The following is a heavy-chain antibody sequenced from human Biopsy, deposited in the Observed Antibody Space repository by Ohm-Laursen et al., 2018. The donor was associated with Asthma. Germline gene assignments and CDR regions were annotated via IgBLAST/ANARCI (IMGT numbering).Heavy chain of an antibody. Sequence: GTLSLTCAAYGGSFSSNYWSWIRQTPGKGLEWLGDTQHSGYTNYNPALSSRLTLTVDTSKNQFSLRLTSVTAADTAVYYCARGSSSRLSQWELLVSGGKRAHSYYGMDVWGQGTTVTVSS. D-gene: IGHD1-26*01. J-gene: IGHJ6*02. CDR3: ARGSSSRLSQWELLVSGGKRAHSYYGMDV. CDR1: GGSFSSNY. CDR2: TQHSGYT. V-gene: IGHV4-34*01.